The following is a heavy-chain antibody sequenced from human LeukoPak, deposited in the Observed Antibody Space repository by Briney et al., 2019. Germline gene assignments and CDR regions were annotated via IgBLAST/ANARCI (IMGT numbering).Heavy chain of an antibody. CDR2: ISAYNDNT. J-gene: IGHJ3*02. CDR3: ARDRSPDFWSGDYRDAFDI. Sequence: GASVKVSCKASGYTFSSYGISWVRQAPGPGLEWMGWISAYNDNTNSAQKLQGRGSMTTDTSTSTAYMVLRSLRSDDTAVYYCARDRSPDFWSGDYRDAFDIWGQGTMVTVSS. CDR1: GYTFSSYG. V-gene: IGHV1-18*01. D-gene: IGHD3-3*01.